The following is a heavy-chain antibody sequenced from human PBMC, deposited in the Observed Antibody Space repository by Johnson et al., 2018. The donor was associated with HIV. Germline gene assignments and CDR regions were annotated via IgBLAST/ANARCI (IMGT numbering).Heavy chain of an antibody. CDR3: ARSNAFDI. V-gene: IGHV3-7*01. J-gene: IGHJ3*02. CDR1: GFTFSSYW. CDR2: LKYDGSGK. Sequence: VQLVESGGGVVRPGGSLRLSCAASGFTFSSYWMNWVRQAPGKGLEWVAGLKYDGSGKFCVDSVKGRFTISRDNAKDSLFLQMNSLRAEDTAVYYCARSNAFDIWGQGTMVTVSS.